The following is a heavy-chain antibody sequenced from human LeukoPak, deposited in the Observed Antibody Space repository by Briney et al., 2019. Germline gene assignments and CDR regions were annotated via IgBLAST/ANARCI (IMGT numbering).Heavy chain of an antibody. CDR1: GGSISSSSYY. J-gene: IGHJ4*02. CDR3: ARVRASYYYDSSGYRADY. CDR2: IYYSGST. Sequence: SETLSLTCTVSGGSISSSSYYWGWIRQPPGKGLEWIGSIYYSGSTYYNPSLKSRVTISVDTSKNQFSLKLSSVTAADTAVYYCARVRASYYYDSSGYRADYWGQGTLVTVSS. D-gene: IGHD3-22*01. V-gene: IGHV4-39*07.